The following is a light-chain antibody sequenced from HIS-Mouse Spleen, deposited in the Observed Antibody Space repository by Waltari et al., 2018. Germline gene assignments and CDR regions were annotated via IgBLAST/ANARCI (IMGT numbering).Light chain of an antibody. CDR3: QQYGSSFT. Sequence: EIVLKQSTGTLSLSPGERATLSCRASQSVSSSYLAWYQQKPGQAPRLLIYGASSRATGIPDRFSGSGTDFTLTISRLEPEDFAVYYCQQYGSSFTFGPGTKVDIK. J-gene: IGKJ3*01. CDR1: QSVSSSY. CDR2: GAS. V-gene: IGKV3-20*01.